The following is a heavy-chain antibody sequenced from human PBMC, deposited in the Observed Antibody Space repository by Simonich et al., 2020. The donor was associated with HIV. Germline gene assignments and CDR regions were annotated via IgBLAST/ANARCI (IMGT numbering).Heavy chain of an antibody. V-gene: IGHV3-30*18. Sequence: QVQLVESGGGVVQPGRSLRLSCAASGFTFSSYGMHWVRQAPGKGLGLGEGIWYDGSNKYDADSVKGRFTISRDNSKNTLYLQMNSLRAEDTAMYYCAKVTPRGGYVFDYWGQGTLVTVSS. CDR3: AKVTPRGGYVFDY. J-gene: IGHJ4*02. D-gene: IGHD5-12*01. CDR2: IWYDGSNK. CDR1: GFTFSSYG.